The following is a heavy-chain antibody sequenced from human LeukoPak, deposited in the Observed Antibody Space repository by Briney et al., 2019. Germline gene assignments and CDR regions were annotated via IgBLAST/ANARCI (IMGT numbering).Heavy chain of an antibody. CDR2: MYGDMRDI. CDR1: GLTFSNSW. Sequence: GGSLRLSCEASGLTFSNSWMHWVRQIPGKGLVWVSRMYGDMRDISYADSVKGRFTISRDNAKNTVYLQMNSLRGEDTAVYYCARDLGLRGSTWGQGALVTVSS. CDR3: ARDLGLRGST. V-gene: IGHV3-74*01. D-gene: IGHD5-12*01. J-gene: IGHJ5*02.